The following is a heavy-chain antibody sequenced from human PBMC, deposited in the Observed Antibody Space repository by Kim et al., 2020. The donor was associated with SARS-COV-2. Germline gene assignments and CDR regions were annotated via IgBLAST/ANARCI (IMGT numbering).Heavy chain of an antibody. Sequence: ASVKVSCKASGYTFTSYGISWVRQAPGQGLEWMGWISAYNGNTNYAQKLQGRVTMTTDTSTSTAYMELRSPRSDDTAVYYCARDTPHTPDARQFDYWGQGTLVTVSS. V-gene: IGHV1-18*04. CDR2: ISAYNGNT. CDR3: ARDTPHTPDARQFDY. CDR1: GYTFTSYG. J-gene: IGHJ4*02.